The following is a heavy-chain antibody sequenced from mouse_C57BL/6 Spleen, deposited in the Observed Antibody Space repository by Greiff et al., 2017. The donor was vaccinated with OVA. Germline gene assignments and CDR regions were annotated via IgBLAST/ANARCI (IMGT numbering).Heavy chain of an antibody. J-gene: IGHJ4*01. V-gene: IGHV1-80*01. D-gene: IGHD1-1*01. CDR1: GYAFSSYW. Sequence: QVQLQQSGAELVKPGASVKISCKASGYAFSSYWMNWVKQRPGKGLEWIGQIYPGDGDTNYNGKFKGKATLTADKSSSTAYMQLSSLTSEDSAVYFWARGGEYYSSRHDYAMDDWGQGTSGTVSP. CDR3: ARGGEYYSSRHDYAMDD. CDR2: IYPGDGDT.